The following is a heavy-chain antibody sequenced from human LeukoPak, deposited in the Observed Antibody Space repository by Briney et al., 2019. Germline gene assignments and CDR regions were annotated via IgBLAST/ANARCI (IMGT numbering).Heavy chain of an antibody. CDR2: ISYDGSNK. J-gene: IGHJ5*02. V-gene: IGHV3-30*18. CDR1: GFTFSSYG. CDR3: AKVGIPAATRSWFDP. Sequence: PGGSLRLSCAASGFTFSSYGMHWVRQAPGKGLEWVAVISYDGSNKYYADSVKGRFTISRDNSKNTLYLQMNSLRAEDTAVYYCAKVGIPAATRSWFDPWGQGTLVTVSS. D-gene: IGHD2-2*01.